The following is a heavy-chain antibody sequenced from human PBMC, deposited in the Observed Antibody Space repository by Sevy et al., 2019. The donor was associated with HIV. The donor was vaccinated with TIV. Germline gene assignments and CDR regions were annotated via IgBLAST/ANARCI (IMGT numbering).Heavy chain of an antibody. CDR1: GFTFNTYN. CDR3: ARGTKLAVGYYEIDIGGRWARYFDY. J-gene: IGHJ4*01. V-gene: IGHV3-21*01. Sequence: GGSLRLSCAASGFTFNTYNIHWVRQAPGKGLEWVSSISSSSSYIYYENSVMGRFTISRDNAKSSMYLQMSSLRAADMALYYCARGTKLAVGYYEIDIGGRWARYFDYWGHGTLVTVSS. D-gene: IGHD3-22*01. CDR2: ISSSSSYI.